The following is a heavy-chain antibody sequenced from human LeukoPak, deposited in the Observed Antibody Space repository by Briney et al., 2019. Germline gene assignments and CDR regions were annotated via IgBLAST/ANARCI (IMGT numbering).Heavy chain of an antibody. V-gene: IGHV3-30*04. CDR2: ISYDGSNK. D-gene: IGHD2-21*01. CDR1: AFTLSSYA. CDR3: SSGGGDCGYYKNFGY. Sequence: GGSMSLSCAASAFTLSSYATHWVRPAPGKGLEWVAVISYDGSNKYYADSVKGRFTISRDNSKNTRYRQMNSPRVEGTAVYYCSSGGGDCGYYKNFGYWGQGIL. J-gene: IGHJ4*01.